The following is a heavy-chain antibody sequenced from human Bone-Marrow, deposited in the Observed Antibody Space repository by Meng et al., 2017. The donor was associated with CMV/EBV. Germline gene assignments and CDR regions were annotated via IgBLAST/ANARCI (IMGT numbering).Heavy chain of an antibody. CDR2: INPNSGGT. CDR1: GYTFTGSY. D-gene: IGHD4-17*01. J-gene: IGHJ6*02. V-gene: IGHV1-2*02. Sequence: ASVKVSCKASGYTFTGSYMHWVRQAPGQGLEWMGWINPNSGGTKYAQKFQGRVTMTRDTSITTAYMEVSSLRSDDTAVYYWARVGDYDYYYYGMDVWGQGTTVTVSS. CDR3: ARVGDYDYYYYGMDV.